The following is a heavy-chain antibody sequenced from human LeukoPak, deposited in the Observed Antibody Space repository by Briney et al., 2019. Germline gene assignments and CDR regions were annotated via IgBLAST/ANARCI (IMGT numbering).Heavy chain of an antibody. CDR1: GGSSGGYY. J-gene: IGHJ4*02. CDR2: INHRGIT. CDR3: ARGQHSDWPPPYY. D-gene: IGHD6-19*01. V-gene: IGHV4-34*01. Sequence: SETLSLTCAVYGGSSGGYYGTWIRQPPGKGLEWIGEINHRGITSYNPSLKSRVSISGDTSTNQFSLRLSSVTAADTAVYFCARGQHSDWPPPYYWGRGSLVTVSS.